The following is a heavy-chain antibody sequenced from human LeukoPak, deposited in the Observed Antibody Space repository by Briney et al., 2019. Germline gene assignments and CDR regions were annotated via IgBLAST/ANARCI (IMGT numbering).Heavy chain of an antibody. J-gene: IGHJ6*03. V-gene: IGHV3-73*01. D-gene: IGHD5-18*01. CDR3: TRQQQPYYYYYMDV. Sequence: GGSLRLSCAASGFTFSGSAMHWVRQASGKGLEWVGRIRSKANSYATAYAASVKGRFTIPRDDSKNTAYLQMNSLKTEDTAVYYCTRQQQPYYYYYMDVWGKGTTVTVSS. CDR2: IRSKANSYAT. CDR1: GFTFSGSA.